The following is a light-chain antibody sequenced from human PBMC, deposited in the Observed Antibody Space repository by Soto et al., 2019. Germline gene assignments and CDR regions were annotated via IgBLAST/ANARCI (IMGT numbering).Light chain of an antibody. CDR2: DAS. V-gene: IGKV3-20*01. J-gene: IGKJ4*01. Sequence: EIVLTQSPVTLSLSPGERATLSCRASQSVRTYLAWYQVKPGQAPRLLIYDASSRATGIPDRFSGSGSGTDFTLTISSLQPEDFAVYYCQQYGSSPLTFGGGTKVDIK. CDR1: QSVRTY. CDR3: QQYGSSPLT.